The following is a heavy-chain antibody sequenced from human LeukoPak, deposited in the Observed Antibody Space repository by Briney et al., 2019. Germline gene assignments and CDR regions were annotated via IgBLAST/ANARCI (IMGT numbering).Heavy chain of an antibody. CDR2: IYYTGST. CDR3: ARAWGPNDYFDY. Sequence: SETLSLTCTVSGGSMSSYYWSWVRQTPEKGLEWIGYIYYTGSTNYNPSLKSRVTISVDMSKNQFSLKLSSVTAADTAVYYCARAWGPNDYFDYWGQGTLVTVSS. V-gene: IGHV4-59*12. D-gene: IGHD3-16*01. J-gene: IGHJ4*02. CDR1: GGSMSSYY.